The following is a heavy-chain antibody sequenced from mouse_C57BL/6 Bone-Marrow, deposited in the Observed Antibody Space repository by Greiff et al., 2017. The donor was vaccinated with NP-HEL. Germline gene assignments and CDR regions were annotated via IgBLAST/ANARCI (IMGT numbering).Heavy chain of an antibody. V-gene: IGHV2-2*01. J-gene: IGHJ3*01. CDR2: IWSGGST. D-gene: IGHD2-3*01. CDR1: GFSLTSYG. CDR3: ARKEKVYDVYYEFAY. Sequence: VQLKESGPGLVQPSQSLSITCTVSGFSLTSYGVHWVRQSPGKGLEWLGVIWSGGSTDYNAAFISRLSISKDNSKSQVFFKMNSLKADDTAIYYCARKEKVYDVYYEFAYWGQGTLVTVSA.